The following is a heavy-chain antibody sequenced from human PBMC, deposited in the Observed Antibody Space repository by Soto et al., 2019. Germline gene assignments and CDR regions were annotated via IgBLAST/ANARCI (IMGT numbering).Heavy chain of an antibody. J-gene: IGHJ4*02. CDR3: AREAGDYGHPYFDY. Sequence: VQLVQSGPEVKKPGSSVKVSCKSTGDTFSSYAVSWVRQAPGQGLEWMGGSIATFGTVNYAQKFQGRGDITADDSTRVSYMELSSLRSEDTAVYYCAREAGDYGHPYFDYWGQGTLVSVSS. D-gene: IGHD3-10*01. CDR2: SIATFGTV. V-gene: IGHV1-69*01. CDR1: GDTFSSYA.